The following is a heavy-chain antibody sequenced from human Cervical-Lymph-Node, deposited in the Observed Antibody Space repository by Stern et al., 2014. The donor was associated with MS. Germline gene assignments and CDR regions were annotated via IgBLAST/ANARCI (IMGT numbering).Heavy chain of an antibody. CDR1: GYTFSDFY. D-gene: IGHD1-26*01. J-gene: IGHJ4*02. CDR3: ARDTARWDPGALDF. V-gene: IGHV1-2*02. CDR2: INPKNGDT. Sequence: DQLVESGPQVKKPGASVKVSCKASGYTFSDFYVHWVRQVPGQGLEWMGLINPKNGDTRYSQKFQGRVSMTRQTSVTTAYMELNSLTSDDAAVYYCARDTARWDPGALDFWGQGTLVTVSS.